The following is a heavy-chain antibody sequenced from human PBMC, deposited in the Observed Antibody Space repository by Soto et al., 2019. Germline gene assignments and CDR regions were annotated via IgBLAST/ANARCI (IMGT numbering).Heavy chain of an antibody. V-gene: IGHV4-39*01. D-gene: IGHD3-9*01. CDR1: GGSISSSSYY. Sequence: PSETLCLTCTVSGGSISSSSYYWDWNRQPPGKGLEWIGSIYYRGSTYYNPSLQSRVTISVDTSKNQFSLNLSSVTAADTAVYYCARRPYYYDSPGPPRWGQGMLVTVSS. CDR3: ARRPYYYDSPGPPR. CDR2: IYYRGST. J-gene: IGHJ4*02.